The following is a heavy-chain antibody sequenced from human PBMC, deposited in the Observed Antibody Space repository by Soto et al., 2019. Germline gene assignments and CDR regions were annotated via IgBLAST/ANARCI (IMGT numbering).Heavy chain of an antibody. CDR2: IYHSGST. CDR1: GGSISSSNW. J-gene: IGHJ4*02. Sequence: SETLSLTCAVSGGSISSSNWWSWVRQPPGKGLEWIGEIYHSGSTNYNPSLKSRVTISVDKSKNQFSLKLSSVTAADTAVYYCARVPAYYYDSSGYYAGGIDYWGQGTLVTVSS. V-gene: IGHV4-4*02. D-gene: IGHD3-22*01. CDR3: ARVPAYYYDSSGYYAGGIDY.